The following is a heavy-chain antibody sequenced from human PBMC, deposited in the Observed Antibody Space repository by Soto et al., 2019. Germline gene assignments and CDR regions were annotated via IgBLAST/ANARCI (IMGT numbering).Heavy chain of an antibody. Sequence: ERQLLESGGGLVQPGGSLRLSCVASGFTFSSFAMGWVRQSPGTGLEWVAGVDGSGYDTYFGASVKGRFTISRDNSENTLFLHMTNLRAEDTARYYCAKEIMAAAYATTSAFDLWGPGTVVTVS. CDR2: VDGSGYDT. J-gene: IGHJ4*02. V-gene: IGHV3-23*01. CDR3: AKEIMAAAYATTSAFDL. D-gene: IGHD5-12*01. CDR1: GFTFSSFA.